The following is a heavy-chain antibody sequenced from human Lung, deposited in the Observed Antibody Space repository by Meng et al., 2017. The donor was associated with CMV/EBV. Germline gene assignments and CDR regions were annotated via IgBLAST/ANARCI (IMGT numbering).Heavy chain of an antibody. Sequence: QVELVQSVAEVKTPGASVKFSCKASGYPSTGYYMHWVRQAPGQGLEWMGRINPNSGATEYAQNFQGRVTMTRDTSISTAYMELSRLRSDDTAVYYCARDSRHCTSASCYSWYFDLWGRGTLVTVSS. CDR3: ARDSRHCTSASCYSWYFDL. CDR2: INPNSGAT. CDR1: GYPSTGYY. V-gene: IGHV1-2*06. D-gene: IGHD2-2*02. J-gene: IGHJ2*01.